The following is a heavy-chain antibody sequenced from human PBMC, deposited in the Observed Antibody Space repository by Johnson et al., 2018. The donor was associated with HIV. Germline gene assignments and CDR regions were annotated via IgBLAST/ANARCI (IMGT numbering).Heavy chain of an antibody. J-gene: IGHJ3*02. CDR1: GFTFSDAW. Sequence: VQLVESGGALVKPGGSLRLSCAASGFTFSDAWMNWVRQAPGKGLEWVGRVKSISDGGTTDYAAPVKGRFTISRDDSKNTLYLQMNSLKTEDTAVYYCTTQQRADAFDIWGQGTMVTVSS. CDR3: TTQQRADAFDI. V-gene: IGHV3-15*02. D-gene: IGHD6-13*01. CDR2: VKSISDGGTT.